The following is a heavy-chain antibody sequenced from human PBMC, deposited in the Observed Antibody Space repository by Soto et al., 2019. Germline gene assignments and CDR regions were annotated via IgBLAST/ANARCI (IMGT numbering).Heavy chain of an antibody. Sequence: QVQLQESGPGLVKPSETLSLTCTVSGGSISTYYWSWIRQPPGKGLEWIAYIDYSGSTNYNPSLKSRVTISVDTSKVQFSLKLSSVTAADTAVYYCARRGYSSSWSYFDYWGQRNLVTVSS. CDR1: GGSISTYY. CDR2: IDYSGST. D-gene: IGHD6-13*01. V-gene: IGHV4-59*01. CDR3: ARRGYSSSWSYFDY. J-gene: IGHJ4*02.